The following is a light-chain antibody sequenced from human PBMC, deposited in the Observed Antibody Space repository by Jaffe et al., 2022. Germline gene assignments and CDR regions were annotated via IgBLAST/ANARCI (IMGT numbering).Light chain of an antibody. Sequence: DIQMTQSPSTLSASVGDRVTITCRASQSISSWLAWYQQKPGKAPKLLIYKASSLESGVPSRFSGSGSGTEFTLTISSLQPDDFATYYCQQYNSFMLTFGGGTKVEIK. CDR3: QQYNSFMLT. J-gene: IGKJ4*01. V-gene: IGKV1-5*03. CDR1: QSISSW. CDR2: KAS.